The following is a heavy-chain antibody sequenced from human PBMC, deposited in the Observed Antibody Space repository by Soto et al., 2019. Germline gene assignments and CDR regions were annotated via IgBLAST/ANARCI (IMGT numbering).Heavy chain of an antibody. Sequence: GGSLRLSCAASGFTFSSYGMHWVRQAPGKGLEWVAVISYDGSNKYYADSVKGRFTISRDNSKNTLYLQMNSLRAEDTAVYYCAKLSGVGSSGYYRVEDFDYWGQGTLVTVSS. J-gene: IGHJ4*02. V-gene: IGHV3-30*18. CDR3: AKLSGVGSSGYYRVEDFDY. CDR1: GFTFSSYG. D-gene: IGHD3-22*01. CDR2: ISYDGSNK.